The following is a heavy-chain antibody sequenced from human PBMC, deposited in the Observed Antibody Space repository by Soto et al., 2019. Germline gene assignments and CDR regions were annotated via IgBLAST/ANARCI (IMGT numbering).Heavy chain of an antibody. V-gene: IGHV1-18*01. J-gene: IGHJ4*02. CDR3: ARAGGYYGGDVDY. D-gene: IGHD2-21*02. CDR1: GYAFTNYG. CDR2: ISGYNGNT. Sequence: QVQLVQSGAEVKKPGASVKVSCKASGYAFTNYGISWVRQPPGQGLELMGWISGYNGNTNYAQNLKGRVTMTTDTSSNTAYMELTSLRSDDTAVYYCARAGGYYGGDVDYWGQGTLVTVSS.